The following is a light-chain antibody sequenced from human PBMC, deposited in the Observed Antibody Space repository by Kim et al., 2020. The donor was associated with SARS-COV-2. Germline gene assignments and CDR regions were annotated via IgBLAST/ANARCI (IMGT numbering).Light chain of an antibody. J-gene: IGLJ3*02. Sequence: VALGQTARITCGGNNIGTKNVHWFQQKPGQAPVLVICGDSNRPSGIPERFSGSNSGNTATLTISRAQPGDEADYYCQVWDSSTGVFGGGTQLTVL. CDR3: QVWDSSTGV. V-gene: IGLV3-9*01. CDR1: NIGTKN. CDR2: GDS.